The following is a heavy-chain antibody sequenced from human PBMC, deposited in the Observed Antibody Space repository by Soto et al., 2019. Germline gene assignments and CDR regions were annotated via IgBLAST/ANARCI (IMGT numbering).Heavy chain of an antibody. CDR2: IYNDGRT. CDR1: GFTVSSNY. CDR3: AKSRRVGATAFDY. V-gene: IGHV3-66*01. D-gene: IGHD1-26*01. J-gene: IGHJ4*02. Sequence: PGGSLRLSCAASGFTVSSNYMSWVRQAPGKGLEWVSVIYNDGRTYYADSVKGRFTISRDDSKNTLYLQMNSLRAEDTAVYYCAKSRRVGATAFDYWGQGTLVTVSS.